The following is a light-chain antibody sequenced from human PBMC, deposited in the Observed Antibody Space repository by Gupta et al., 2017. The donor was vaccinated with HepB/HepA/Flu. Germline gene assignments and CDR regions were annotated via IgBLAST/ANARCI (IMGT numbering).Light chain of an antibody. J-gene: IGLJ3*02. CDR2: NHD. CDR3: ASWDGSLNGWV. Sequence: QSVLTQPPSASGTPGQRVTISCSGGRSNIASNSVNWYQQRPGTAPNLLIYNHDQRHSGVPDRFSGSKSGTSASLAISGLQAEDEADYYCASWDGSLNGWVFGGGTKLTVL. V-gene: IGLV1-44*01. CDR1: RSNIASNS.